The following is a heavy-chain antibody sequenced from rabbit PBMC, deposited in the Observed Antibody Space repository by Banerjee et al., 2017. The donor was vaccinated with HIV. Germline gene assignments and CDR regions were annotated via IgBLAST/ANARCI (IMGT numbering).Heavy chain of an antibody. V-gene: IGHV1S40*01. D-gene: IGHD8-1*01. J-gene: IGHJ4*01. Sequence: QSLEESGGDLVKPGASLTLTCTASGIDFSSYYYMCWVRQAPGKGLEWIACIYTSSSGSTYYASWAKGRFTISKTSSTTVTLQMTSLTAADTATYFCARTGSSILIFFNLWGPGTLVTVS. CDR2: IYTSSSGST. CDR1: GIDFSSYYY. CDR3: ARTGSSILIFFNL.